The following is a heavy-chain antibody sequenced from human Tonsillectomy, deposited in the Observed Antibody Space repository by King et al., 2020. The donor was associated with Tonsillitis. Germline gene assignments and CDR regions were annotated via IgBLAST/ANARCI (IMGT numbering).Heavy chain of an antibody. CDR2: IYYSGDS. CDR1: GGSISNTNW. V-gene: IGHV4-4*02. CDR3: ARIGYSCALDY. Sequence: QLQESGPGLVKPSGTLSLTCAVSGGSISNTNWWSWVRQPPGKGLEWIGEIYYSGDSYYNPSLKSRVTITVDKSKNQFSLNLTSVTAADTAVYYCARIGYSCALDYWGQGALVTVSS. D-gene: IGHD5-18*01. J-gene: IGHJ4*02.